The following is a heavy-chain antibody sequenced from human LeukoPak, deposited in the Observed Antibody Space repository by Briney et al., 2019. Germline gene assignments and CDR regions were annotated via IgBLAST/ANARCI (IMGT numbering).Heavy chain of an antibody. Sequence: SETLSLTCTVSGGSLSSYYWSWIRQPAGKGLEWIGRIYTSGSTNYNPSLKSRVTMSVDTSKNQFSLKLSSVTAADTAVYYCARAAGMGGPSPFDYWGQGTLVTVSS. V-gene: IGHV4-4*07. CDR3: ARAAGMGGPSPFDY. CDR2: IYTSGST. CDR1: GGSLSSYY. D-gene: IGHD3-10*01. J-gene: IGHJ4*02.